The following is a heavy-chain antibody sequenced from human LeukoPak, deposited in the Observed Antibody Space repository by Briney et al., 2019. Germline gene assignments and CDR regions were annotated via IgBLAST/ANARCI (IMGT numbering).Heavy chain of an antibody. V-gene: IGHV3-23*01. D-gene: IGHD5-18*01. CDR1: GFTFSNAW. CDR3: AKDPIENVDTAMVTSVY. Sequence: GGSLRLSCAASGFTFSNAWMSWVRQAPGKGLEWVSAISGSGGSTYYADSVKGRFTISRDNSKNTLYLQMNSLRAEDTAVYYCAKDPIENVDTAMVTSVYWGQGTLVTVSS. J-gene: IGHJ4*02. CDR2: ISGSGGST.